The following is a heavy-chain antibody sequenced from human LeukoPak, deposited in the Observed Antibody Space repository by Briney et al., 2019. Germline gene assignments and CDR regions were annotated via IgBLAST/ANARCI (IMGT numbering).Heavy chain of an antibody. CDR1: GYTFTSYA. J-gene: IGHJ4*02. V-gene: IGHV1-3*01. CDR3: ARRQYSSSWYEYYFDY. Sequence: ASVKVSCKASGYTFTSYAMHWVRRAPGQRLEWMGWINAGNGDTKYSQKFQGRVTITRGTSASTAYMELSSLRSEDTAVYYCARRQYSSSWYEYYFDYWGQGTLVTVSS. CDR2: INAGNGDT. D-gene: IGHD6-13*01.